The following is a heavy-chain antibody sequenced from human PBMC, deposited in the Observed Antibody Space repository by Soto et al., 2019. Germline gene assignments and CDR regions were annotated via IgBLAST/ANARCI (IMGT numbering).Heavy chain of an antibody. CDR1: GYTFTSYG. J-gene: IGHJ6*03. CDR3: ARDLRINKYYYYYYMDV. Sequence: GASGKVSVQGSGYTFTSYGISLVRPAPWQGFEWMGWISAYNGNTNYAQKLQGRVTMTTDTSTSTAYMELRSLRSDDTAVYYCARDLRINKYYYYYYMDVWGKGTTVTVSS. CDR2: ISAYNGNT. V-gene: IGHV1-18*01.